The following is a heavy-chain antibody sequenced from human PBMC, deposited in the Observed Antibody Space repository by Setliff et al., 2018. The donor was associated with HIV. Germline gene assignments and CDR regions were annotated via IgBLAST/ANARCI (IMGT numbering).Heavy chain of an antibody. CDR2: VYASAYS. J-gene: IGHJ5*02. Sequence: SETLSLTCTVSGDSIGDYYWNWIRQPAGKGLEWIGRVYASAYSNYNPSLKSRVTMSVDTSQSQFSLKLRSVNAADTAVYYCPRGSLYYGLGSHYLRSWFEPWGQGTLVTVSS. CDR1: GDSIGDYY. V-gene: IGHV4-4*07. CDR3: PRGSLYYGLGSHYLRSWFEP. D-gene: IGHD3-10*01.